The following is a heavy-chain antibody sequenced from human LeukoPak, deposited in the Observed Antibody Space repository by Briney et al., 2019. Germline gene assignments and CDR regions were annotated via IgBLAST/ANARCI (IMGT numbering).Heavy chain of an antibody. J-gene: IGHJ4*02. CDR2: IYYSGST. CDR1: GGSISSSSYY. CDR3: ARLAGGSTGCFID. V-gene: IGHV4-39*01. Sequence: SETLSLTCTVSGGSISSSSYYWGWIRQPPGKGLEWIGSIYYSGSTYYNPSLKSRVTISVDTSKNQFSLKLSSVTAADTAVYYCARLAGGSTGCFIDWGQGTLVTVSS. D-gene: IGHD2-2*01.